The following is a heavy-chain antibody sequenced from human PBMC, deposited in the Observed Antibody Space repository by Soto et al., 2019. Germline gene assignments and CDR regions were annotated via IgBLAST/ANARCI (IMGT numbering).Heavy chain of an antibody. CDR3: ARDWGYDPDPTYYYGMDV. V-gene: IGHV6-1*01. Sequence: SQTLSLTCVISGDTVSTNTAAWNWIRQSPSRGLEWLGRIYYKSRWYNDYSESLKSRIAIIPDTSRNQFSLQLNSVIPEGTAVYYCARDWGYDPDPTYYYGMDVWGQGTKVTVSS. D-gene: IGHD5-12*01. J-gene: IGHJ6*02. CDR2: IYYKSRWYN. CDR1: GDTVSTNTAA.